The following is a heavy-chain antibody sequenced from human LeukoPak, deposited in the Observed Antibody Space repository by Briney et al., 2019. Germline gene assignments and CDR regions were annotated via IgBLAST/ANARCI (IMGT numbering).Heavy chain of an antibody. CDR1: GFTFSSYA. J-gene: IGHJ4*02. CDR2: ISGSGGST. Sequence: PGGSLRLSCAASGFTFSSYAMSWVRQAPGKGLEWVSAISGSGGSTYYADSVKGRFTISRDNSKNSLYLQMNSLRAEDTAVYYCARSYYDFWSGLDYWGQGTLVTVSS. CDR3: ARSYYDFWSGLDY. D-gene: IGHD3-3*01. V-gene: IGHV3-23*01.